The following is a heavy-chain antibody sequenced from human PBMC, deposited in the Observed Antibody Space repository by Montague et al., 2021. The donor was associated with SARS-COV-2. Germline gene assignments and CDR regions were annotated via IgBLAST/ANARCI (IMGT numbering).Heavy chain of an antibody. CDR3: ASGLGYGDYGDY. J-gene: IGHJ4*02. D-gene: IGHD4-17*01. V-gene: IGHV3-53*01. Sequence: SLRLFCAASGLTVNANFMTWVRQAPGKGLEWVSVIYAGGGTDYADSVKGRFTVSRDNSKNTLYLQMNSLRVDDTALYYCASGLGYGDYGDYWGQGTLVTVSS. CDR2: IYAGGGT. CDR1: GLTVNANF.